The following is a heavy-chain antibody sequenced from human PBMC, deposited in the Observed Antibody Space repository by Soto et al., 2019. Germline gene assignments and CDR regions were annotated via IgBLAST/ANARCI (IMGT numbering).Heavy chain of an antibody. V-gene: IGHV1-18*01. Sequence: QVQLVQSGTEVKKPGASVKVSCKASGYTFGKYGISWVRQAPGQGLEWVGWSSAYHGNTVHAQKFRGRINMTTDTSTSTAYMELGSLKSDDTAIYYCAKDCSGASCGFDIWGQGTLVTVSS. CDR3: AKDCSGASCGFDI. J-gene: IGHJ4*02. CDR2: SSAYHGNT. D-gene: IGHD2-15*01. CDR1: GYTFGKYG.